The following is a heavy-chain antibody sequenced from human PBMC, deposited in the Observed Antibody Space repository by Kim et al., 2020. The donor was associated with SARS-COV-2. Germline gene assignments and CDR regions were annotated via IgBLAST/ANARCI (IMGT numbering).Heavy chain of an antibody. CDR3: ASGIVATARFDY. V-gene: IGHV4-39*01. D-gene: IGHD5-12*01. J-gene: IGHJ4*02. CDR1: GGSISSSSYY. Sequence: SETLSLTCTVSGGSISSSSYYWGWIRQPPGKGLEWIGSIYYSGSTYYNPSLKSRVTISVDTSKNQFSLKLSSVTAADTAVYYCASGIVATARFDYWGQGTLVTVSS. CDR2: IYYSGST.